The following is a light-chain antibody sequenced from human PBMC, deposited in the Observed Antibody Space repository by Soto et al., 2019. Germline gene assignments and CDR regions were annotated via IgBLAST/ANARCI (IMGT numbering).Light chain of an antibody. CDR1: QKINNY. CDR3: EQTYCTPVT. J-gene: IGKJ5*01. V-gene: IGKV1-39*01. Sequence: DIKMTHSPSSVSASVGDRVTVTCLTSQKINNYLNWYQQKPGKAPKLLIYGAFSVQSGVPLRFSGSGSGTEFTLTISSLQPEDFAIYYCEQTYCTPVTFGQGTLLEI. CDR2: GAF.